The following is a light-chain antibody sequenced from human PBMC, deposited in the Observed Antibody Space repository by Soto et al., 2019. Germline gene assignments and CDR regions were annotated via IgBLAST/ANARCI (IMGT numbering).Light chain of an antibody. CDR3: QQYDTYSGT. V-gene: IGKV1-5*03. CDR1: QTINTW. Sequence: DIQMTQSPSTLSASVGDRVTITCRARQTINTWLAWYQQKPGKAPKLLIYRASNLVSGVPSRFSGSGSGTEFTLTISSLKPYDFSTYYCQQYDTYSGTFGPGTKVDI. CDR2: RAS. J-gene: IGKJ3*01.